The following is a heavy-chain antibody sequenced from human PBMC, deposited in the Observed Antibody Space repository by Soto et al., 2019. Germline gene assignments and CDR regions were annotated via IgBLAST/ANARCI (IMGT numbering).Heavy chain of an antibody. CDR2: IRQDGDEI. J-gene: IGHJ3*02. D-gene: IGHD3-10*01. Sequence: PGGSLRLSCVASGFTLRNYWMAWVRQTPGKGLEFVANIRQDGDEINYVDSVMGRFTISRDNAKNSLFLQMNSLRDEDTAVYYCGTDEWGGAFDIGGQGTMVTVSS. CDR3: GTDEWGGAFDI. CDR1: GFTLRNYW. V-gene: IGHV3-7*04.